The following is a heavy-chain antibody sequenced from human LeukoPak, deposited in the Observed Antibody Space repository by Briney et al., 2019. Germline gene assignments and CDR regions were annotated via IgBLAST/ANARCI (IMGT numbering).Heavy chain of an antibody. V-gene: IGHV3-23*01. Sequence: GGSLRLSCAASGFTFSSYAMSWVRQAPGRGLEWVSAISGSGGSTYYADSVKGRFTVSRDNSKTTMFLQMNSLRVEDTALYYCARGARLQPMGEFWGQGTLVTVSS. D-gene: IGHD3-16*01. CDR2: ISGSGGST. CDR1: GFTFSSYA. J-gene: IGHJ4*02. CDR3: ARGARLQPMGEF.